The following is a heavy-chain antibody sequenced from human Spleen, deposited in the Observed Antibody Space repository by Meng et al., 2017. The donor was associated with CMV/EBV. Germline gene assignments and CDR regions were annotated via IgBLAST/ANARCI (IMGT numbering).Heavy chain of an antibody. J-gene: IGHJ5*02. V-gene: IGHV1-69*06. CDR2: IIPFFGTL. D-gene: IGHD1-1*01. CDR1: TFSRYR. CDR3: ARDTHFTGTTTLRWFDP. Sequence: TFSRYRISWLRQAPGQGLEWMGWIIPFFGTLNYAQKFQGRVTFTADKSTNTAYMELSSLRSEDTAVYYCARDTHFTGTTTLRWFDPWGQGTVVTVSS.